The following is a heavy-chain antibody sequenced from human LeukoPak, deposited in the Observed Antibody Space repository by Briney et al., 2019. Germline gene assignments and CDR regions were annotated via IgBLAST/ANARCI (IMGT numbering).Heavy chain of an antibody. CDR3: ARTGYSSTWFPWGFDP. CDR1: GDSASSNSAA. D-gene: IGHD6-13*01. V-gene: IGHV6-1*01. J-gene: IGHJ5*02. CDR2: TYYRSKWYN. Sequence: SQTLSLTCAISGDSASSNSAAWNWIRQSPSRGLEWLGRTYYRSKWYNDYAVSVKSRITINPDTSKNQFSLQLNSVTPEDTAVYYCARTGYSSTWFPWGFDPWGQGTLVTVSS.